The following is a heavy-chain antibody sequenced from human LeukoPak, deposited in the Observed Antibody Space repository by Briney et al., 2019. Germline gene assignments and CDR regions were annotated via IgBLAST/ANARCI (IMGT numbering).Heavy chain of an antibody. D-gene: IGHD3-22*01. CDR3: ARDEGYYDSSGYYYRY. CDR1: GFTFSSYW. J-gene: IGHJ4*02. CDR2: IYSGGST. V-gene: IGHV3-66*01. Sequence: PGGSLRLSCAASGFTFSSYWMSWVRQAPGKGLEWVSVIYSGGSTYYADSVKGRFTISRDNSKNTLYLQMNSLRAEDTAVYYCARDEGYYDSSGYYYRYWGQGTLVTVSS.